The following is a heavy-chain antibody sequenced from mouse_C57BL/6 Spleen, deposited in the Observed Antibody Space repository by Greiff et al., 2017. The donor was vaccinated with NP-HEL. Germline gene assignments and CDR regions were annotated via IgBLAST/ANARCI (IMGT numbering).Heavy chain of an antibody. V-gene: IGHV7-3*01. CDR2: IRNKANGSTT. CDR1: GFTFTDYY. Sequence: EVMLVESGGGLVQPGGSLSLSCAASGFTFTDYYMSWVRQPPGQALEWFGFIRNKANGSTTEYSASVKGRFTISRDNSQSILYLQMNALRAEDSATYYCARYEEGDAMGGWGQATSVTVAS. CDR3: ARYEEGDAMGG. J-gene: IGHJ4*01.